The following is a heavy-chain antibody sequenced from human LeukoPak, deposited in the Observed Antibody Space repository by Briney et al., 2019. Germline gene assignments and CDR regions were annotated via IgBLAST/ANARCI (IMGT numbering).Heavy chain of an antibody. CDR2: IPTSGISV. CDR3: TRAVGLGPGAHFDQ. D-gene: IGHD1-26*01. Sequence: PGGSLRLSCAASGFSFSRYYMSWVRQTPGKALEWISYIPTSGISVHYADSVRGRFTASRDDSKNSLHLQMDSLRVEDTAVYYCTRAVGLGPGAHFDQWGQGALVIVSS. J-gene: IGHJ4*02. V-gene: IGHV3-11*01. CDR1: GFSFSRYY.